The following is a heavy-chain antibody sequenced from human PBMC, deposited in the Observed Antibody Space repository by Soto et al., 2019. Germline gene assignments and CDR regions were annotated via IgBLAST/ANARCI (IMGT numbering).Heavy chain of an antibody. D-gene: IGHD2-15*01. CDR2: ISHTGDT. J-gene: IGHJ4*02. CDR1: DASVWSDSYF. V-gene: IGHV4-61*01. Sequence: SETLSLTCTVSDASVWSDSYFWTWVRQPPGKGLEWIAYISHTGDTNYNPSLKSRVTISIDTSRNQFSLTVTSVTAADTAVYFCARIVVGVTVDLWGQGSLVTVSS. CDR3: ARIVVGVTVDL.